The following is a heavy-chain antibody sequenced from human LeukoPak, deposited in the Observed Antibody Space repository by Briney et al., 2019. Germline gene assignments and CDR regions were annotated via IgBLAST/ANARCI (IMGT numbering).Heavy chain of an antibody. J-gene: IGHJ4*02. Sequence: SETLSLTCTVSGVSFSGRYWGWIRQPPGKGLEWIGSINYSGSTDYNPSLKSRVTISLDASKNQFSLKLSSVTAADTAVYYCARDAGGGPFFDYWGQGTLVTVFS. CDR1: GVSFSGRY. CDR2: INYSGST. D-gene: IGHD2-15*01. CDR3: ARDAGGGPFFDY. V-gene: IGHV4-59*11.